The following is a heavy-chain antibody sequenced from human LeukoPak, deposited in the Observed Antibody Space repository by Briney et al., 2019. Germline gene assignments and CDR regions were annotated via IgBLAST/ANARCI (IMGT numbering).Heavy chain of an antibody. CDR3: ARLPETRYCFGY. Sequence: PSETLSLTCAVYGGSFSGYYWSWIRQPPGKGLGWIGEINHSGSTNYNPSLKSRVTISVDTSKNQFSLKLSSVTAADTAVYYCARLPETRYCFGYWGQGTLVTVSS. CDR1: GGSFSGYY. J-gene: IGHJ4*02. D-gene: IGHD5-24*01. V-gene: IGHV4-34*01. CDR2: INHSGST.